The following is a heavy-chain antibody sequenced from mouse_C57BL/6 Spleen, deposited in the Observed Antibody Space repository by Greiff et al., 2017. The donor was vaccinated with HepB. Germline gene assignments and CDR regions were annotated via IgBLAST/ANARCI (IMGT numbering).Heavy chain of an antibody. D-gene: IGHD2-4*01. CDR1: GFSLTSYG. V-gene: IGHV2-2*01. CDR3: ARIGDYDYDGAY. Sequence: QVHVKQSGPGLVQPSQSLSITCTVSGFSLTSYGVHWVRQSPGKGLEWLGVIWSGGSTDYNAAFISRLSISKDNSKSQVFFKMNSLQADDTAIYYCARIGDYDYDGAYWGQGTLVTVSA. CDR2: IWSGGST. J-gene: IGHJ3*01.